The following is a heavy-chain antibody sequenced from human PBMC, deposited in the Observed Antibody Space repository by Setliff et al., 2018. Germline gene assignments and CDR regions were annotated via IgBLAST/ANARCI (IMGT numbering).Heavy chain of an antibody. J-gene: IGHJ4*02. CDR3: AKEGYYDHFGYYHYYFDF. V-gene: IGHV4-61*02. Sequence: SETLSLTCSVSGGSITGGGYYWNWIRQPAGKGLEWIGRIYTSGSTNYNPSLKSRVTMSLDTSKNQFSLKLTSVTAADTAVYYCAKEGYYDHFGYYHYYFDFWGQGTLVTVSS. D-gene: IGHD3-22*01. CDR2: IYTSGST. CDR1: GGSITGGGYY.